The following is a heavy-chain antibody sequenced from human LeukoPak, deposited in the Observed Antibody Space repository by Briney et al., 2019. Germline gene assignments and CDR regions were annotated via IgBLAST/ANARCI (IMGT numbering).Heavy chain of an antibody. CDR3: ATSESQTRFDY. V-gene: IGHV5-51*01. D-gene: IGHD1/OR15-1a*01. J-gene: IGHJ4*02. CDR1: GYSFTTHW. Sequence: GESLKISCKGSGYSFTTHWIGWGRQLPGKGLEWMGLIFPGDSETIYSPSFQGQVTISADKSINTAYLRWSSLKASDTAMYYCATSESQTRFDYWGQGTLVTVSS. CDR2: IFPGDSET.